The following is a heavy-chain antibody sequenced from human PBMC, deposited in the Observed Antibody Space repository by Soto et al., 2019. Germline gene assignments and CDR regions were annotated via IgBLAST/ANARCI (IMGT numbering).Heavy chain of an antibody. Sequence: ETLSLTCTVSGGSISSYYWSWIRQPPGKGLEWIGYIYYSGSTNYNPSLKSRVTISVDTSKNQFSLKLSSVTAADTAVYYCARERYYGMDVWGQGTTVTVSS. V-gene: IGHV4-59*01. CDR3: ARERYYGMDV. CDR1: GGSISSYY. CDR2: IYYSGST. J-gene: IGHJ6*02.